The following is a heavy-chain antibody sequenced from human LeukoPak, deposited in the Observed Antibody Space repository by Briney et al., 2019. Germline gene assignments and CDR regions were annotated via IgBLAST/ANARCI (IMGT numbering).Heavy chain of an antibody. CDR1: AFTFNTYA. Sequence: GSLRLSCAASAFTFNTYAIYWVRQAPGKGLEWVSGICGSGGCTYYADSVKGRFTISRDNSKNTVYLQMNSLTADDTAVYYCAKTTVGYSSGRYPGWPADCWGQGTLVTVSP. J-gene: IGHJ4*02. CDR3: AKTTVGYSSGRYPGWPADC. V-gene: IGHV3-23*01. D-gene: IGHD6-19*01. CDR2: ICGSGGCT.